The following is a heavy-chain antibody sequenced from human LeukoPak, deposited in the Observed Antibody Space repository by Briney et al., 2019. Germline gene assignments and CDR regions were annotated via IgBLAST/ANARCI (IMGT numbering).Heavy chain of an antibody. CDR3: AKYSGSYYYPPNWDS. CDR1: GFTFDDYA. J-gene: IGHJ4*02. D-gene: IGHD1-26*01. CDR2: ISGSGSST. V-gene: IGHV3-23*01. Sequence: GGSLRLSCAASGFTFDDYAMHWVRQAPGKGLEWVSGISGSGSSTYYADSVKGRFTLSRDYPKNTLYLQMNSLRAEDTAVYFCAKYSGSYYYPPNWDSWGQGTLVTVSS.